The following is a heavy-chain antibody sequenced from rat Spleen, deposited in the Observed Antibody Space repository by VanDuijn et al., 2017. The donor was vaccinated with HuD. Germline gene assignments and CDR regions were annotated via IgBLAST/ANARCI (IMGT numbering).Heavy chain of an antibody. Sequence: EVQLQESGPGLVKPSQSLSLTCSVTGFSITSNYWGWIRKFPGNKMEWVGYITYSGTTSYNPSLRRRISITRDTSKNQFFLQLNSVTTEETATYYCAMNGGYSVLNWFAYWGQGTLVTVSS. D-gene: IGHD1-11*01. CDR3: AMNGGYSVLNWFAY. V-gene: IGHV3-1*01. J-gene: IGHJ3*01. CDR2: ITYSGTT. CDR1: GFSITSNY.